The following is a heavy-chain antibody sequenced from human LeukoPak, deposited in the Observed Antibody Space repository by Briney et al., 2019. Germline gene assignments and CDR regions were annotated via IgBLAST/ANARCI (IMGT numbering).Heavy chain of an antibody. Sequence: SETLSLTCAVYGGSFSGYYWSWIRQPPGKGLEWIGYIYYSGSTNYNPSLKSRVTISVDTSKNQFSLKLSSVTAADTAVYYCARGFSGSGPDYWGQGTLVTVSS. D-gene: IGHD6-19*01. CDR2: IYYSGST. CDR3: ARGFSGSGPDY. V-gene: IGHV4-59*01. J-gene: IGHJ4*02. CDR1: GGSFSGYY.